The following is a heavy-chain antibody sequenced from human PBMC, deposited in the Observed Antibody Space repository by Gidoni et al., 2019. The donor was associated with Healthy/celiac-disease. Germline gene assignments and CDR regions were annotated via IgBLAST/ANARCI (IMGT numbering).Heavy chain of an antibody. CDR3: ARRHYGSGSYYFDY. CDR1: GYSFTTYW. Sequence: EVQLVQSGAEVRRPGEAVRISCKGSGYSFTTYWISWVRQMPGKSLEWMGRIDPSDSYTKYRPSFQGHVTISADKSISTAFLQWSSLKASDTAMYYCARRHYGSGSYYFDYWGPGTLVTVSS. CDR2: IDPSDSYT. J-gene: IGHJ4*02. D-gene: IGHD3-10*01. V-gene: IGHV5-10-1*01.